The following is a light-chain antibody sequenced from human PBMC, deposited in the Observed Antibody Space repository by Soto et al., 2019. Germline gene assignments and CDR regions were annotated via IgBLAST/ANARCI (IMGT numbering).Light chain of an antibody. J-gene: IGKJ1*01. V-gene: IGKV3-20*01. CDR2: GAS. CDR3: QQYGSSPPT. Sequence: IVMTQSPATLSVSPGERATLCCRASQSVTTNMAWYQQKPGQAPRLLIYGASSRATGIPDRFSGSGSGTDFTLTISRLEPEDFAVYYCQQYGSSPPTFGQGTKVDIK. CDR1: QSVTTN.